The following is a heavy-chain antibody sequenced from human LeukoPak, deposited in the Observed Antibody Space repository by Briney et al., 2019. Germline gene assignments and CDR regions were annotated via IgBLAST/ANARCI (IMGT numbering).Heavy chain of an antibody. V-gene: IGHV3-53*01. D-gene: IGHD1-1*01. CDR1: GFTESSRY. J-gene: IGHJ5*02. CDR2: IYSGGET. CDR3: ASGRWNDGIAT. Sequence: GGPLRLSCAPSGFTESSRYMSWVRQAPGKGLEWVSVIYSGGETYYVDSVKGRFTISRDNSKNTLDLQMNSLRAEDTAVYYCASGRWNDGIATWGQGTLVTVSS.